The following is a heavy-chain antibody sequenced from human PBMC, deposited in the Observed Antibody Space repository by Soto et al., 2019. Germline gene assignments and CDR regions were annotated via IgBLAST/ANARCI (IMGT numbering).Heavy chain of an antibody. D-gene: IGHD3-22*01. V-gene: IGHV4-39*07. Sequence: SQTLSLTCTVSGGSISNSGYYWGWIRQPPGKGLEWIGSIYYSGSTNYNPSLKSRVTISVDTSKNQFSLKLSSVTAADTAVYYCARDDSSGPTGSFDPWGQGTLVTVSS. CDR2: IYYSGST. CDR3: ARDDSSGPTGSFDP. J-gene: IGHJ5*02. CDR1: GGSISNSGYY.